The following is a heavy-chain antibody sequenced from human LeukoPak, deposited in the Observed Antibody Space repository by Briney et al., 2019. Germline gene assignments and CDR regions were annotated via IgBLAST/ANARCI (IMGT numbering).Heavy chain of an antibody. D-gene: IGHD1-26*01. V-gene: IGHV2-5*01. CDR1: GFSLSTSGVG. CDR3: AHRRVGATIDAFDI. J-gene: IGHJ3*02. CDR2: IYWNDDK. Sequence: SGPTLVNPAQTLTLTCTFSGFSLSTSGVGVGWIRQPPGKALEWLALIYWNDDKRYSPSLKSRLTITKDTSKNQVVLTATNMDPVDTATYYCAHRRVGATIDAFDIWGQGTMVTVSS.